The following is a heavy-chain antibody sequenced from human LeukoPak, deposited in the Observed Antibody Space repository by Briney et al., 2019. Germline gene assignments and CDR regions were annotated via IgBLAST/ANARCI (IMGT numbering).Heavy chain of an antibody. Sequence: PSETLSLTCTVSGASISNSHDYWGWIRQPPGKGLEWIGSIFFSGSTYYNPSLKSRVTISVDTSKNQFSLKLSSVTAADTAVYYCASTGYDFWSGYLYYFDYWGQGTLVTVSS. J-gene: IGHJ4*02. CDR1: GASISNSHDY. CDR2: IFFSGST. V-gene: IGHV4-39*01. CDR3: ASTGYDFWSGYLYYFDY. D-gene: IGHD3-3*01.